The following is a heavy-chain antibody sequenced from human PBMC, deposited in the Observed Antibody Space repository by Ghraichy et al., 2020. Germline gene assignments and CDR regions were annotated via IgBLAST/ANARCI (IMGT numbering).Heavy chain of an antibody. D-gene: IGHD3-3*01. Sequence: GGSLRLSCAASGFTFSNAWMSWVRQAPGKGLEWVGRIKSKTDGGTTDYAAPVKGRFTISRDDSKNTLYLQMNSLKTEDTAVYYCTTLLEEWLFPNFDYWGQGTLVTVSS. CDR1: GFTFSNAW. CDR2: IKSKTDGGTT. CDR3: TTLLEEWLFPNFDY. J-gene: IGHJ4*02. V-gene: IGHV3-15*01.